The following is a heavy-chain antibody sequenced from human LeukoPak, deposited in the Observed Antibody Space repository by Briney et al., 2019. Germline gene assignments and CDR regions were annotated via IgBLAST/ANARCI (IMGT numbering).Heavy chain of an antibody. CDR3: ARVERAAAGTDVNDY. Sequence: SETLSLTCAVYGGSFSGYYWSWIRQPPGKGLEWIGEINHSGSTNYNPSLKSRVTISVDTSKNQFSLKLSSVTAADTAGYYCARVERAAAGTDVNDYWGQGTLVTVSS. D-gene: IGHD6-13*01. CDR1: GGSFSGYY. V-gene: IGHV4-34*01. J-gene: IGHJ4*02. CDR2: INHSGST.